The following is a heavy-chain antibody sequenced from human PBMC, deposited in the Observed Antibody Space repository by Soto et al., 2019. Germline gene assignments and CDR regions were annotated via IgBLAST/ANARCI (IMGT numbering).Heavy chain of an antibody. D-gene: IGHD3-22*01. CDR2: IYYSGST. V-gene: IGHV4-30-4*01. J-gene: IGHJ4*02. CDR3: ARGDSIYPSRGYFPLDY. CDR1: GGSISSGDYY. Sequence: SETLSLTCTVSGGSISSGDYYWSWIRQPPGKGLEWIGYIYYSGSTYYNPSLKSRVTISVDTSKNQFSLKLSSVTAADTAVYYCARGDSIYPSRGYFPLDYWGQGTLVTVSS.